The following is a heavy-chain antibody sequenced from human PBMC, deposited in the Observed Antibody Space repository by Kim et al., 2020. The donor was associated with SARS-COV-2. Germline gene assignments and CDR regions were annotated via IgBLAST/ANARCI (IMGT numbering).Heavy chain of an antibody. Sequence: GGSLRLSCAASGFTFGPSWMSWVRQAPGKGLEWVARFYSKTSGGTADYAAPVKGRFTMSRDDAKNTVSLQMDSLNTEDTAVYYCFADVADYVTTTGFDY. D-gene: IGHD3-16*01. V-gene: IGHV3-15*01. CDR2: FYSKTSGGTA. CDR1: GFTFGPSW. CDR3: FADVADYVTTTGFDY. J-gene: IGHJ4*01.